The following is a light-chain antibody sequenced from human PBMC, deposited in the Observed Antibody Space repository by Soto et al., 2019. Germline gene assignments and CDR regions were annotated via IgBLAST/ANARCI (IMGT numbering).Light chain of an antibody. V-gene: IGKV3-20*01. CDR2: GAS. J-gene: IGKJ1*01. CDR1: QSVSYY. Sequence: EIVLTQSPGTLSLSPGERATLSCRASQSVSYYVAWYQQKPGRSPRLLIYGASNRATAIPDRFIGTGSGTDFTLTITKLEPEDFAVYYCQHYGRSWTFGQGTKVDIK. CDR3: QHYGRSWT.